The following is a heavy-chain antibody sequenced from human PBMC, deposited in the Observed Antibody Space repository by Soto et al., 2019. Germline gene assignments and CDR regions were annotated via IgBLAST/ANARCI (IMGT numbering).Heavy chain of an antibody. J-gene: IGHJ6*02. D-gene: IGHD3-3*01. CDR3: ARAGVWSRNYYYGMDV. V-gene: IGHV4-59*01. CDR2: IYYSGST. Sequence: ETLSLTCTVSGGSISSYYWSWIRQPPGKGLEWIGYIYYSGSTNYNPSLKSRVTISVDTSKNQFSLKLSSVTAADTAVYYCARAGVWSRNYYYGMDVWGQGTTVTVSS. CDR1: GGSISSYY.